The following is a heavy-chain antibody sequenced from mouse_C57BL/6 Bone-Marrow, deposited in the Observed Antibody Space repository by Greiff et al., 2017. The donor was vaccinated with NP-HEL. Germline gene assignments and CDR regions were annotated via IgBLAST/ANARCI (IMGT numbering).Heavy chain of an antibody. Sequence: QVHVKQSGAELARPGASVKMSCKASGYTFTSYTMHWVKQRPGQGLEWIGYINPSSGYTKYNQKFKDKATLTADKSSSTAYMQLSSLTSEDSAVYYCARSAFITTVVAPFDYWGQGTTLTVSS. J-gene: IGHJ2*01. D-gene: IGHD1-1*01. V-gene: IGHV1-4*01. CDR1: GYTFTSYT. CDR2: INPSSGYT. CDR3: ARSAFITTVVAPFDY.